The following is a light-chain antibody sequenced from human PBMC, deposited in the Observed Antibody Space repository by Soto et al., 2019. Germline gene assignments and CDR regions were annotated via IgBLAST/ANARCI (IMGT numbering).Light chain of an antibody. J-gene: IGLJ2*01. CDR3: QSYDSSTHVV. V-gene: IGLV6-57*04. CDR1: SGSIASNY. CDR2: EDN. Sequence: NFMLTQPHSVSESPGKTVTISCTRSSGSIASNYVQWYQQRPGSAPTTVSYEDNQRPSGVPDRFSGSIDSSSNSASLTISGLKNEDEADYYCQSYDSSTHVVFGGGTQLTVL.